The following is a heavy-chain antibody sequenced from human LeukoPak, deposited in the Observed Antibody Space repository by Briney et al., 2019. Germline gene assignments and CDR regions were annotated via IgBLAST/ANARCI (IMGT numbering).Heavy chain of an antibody. Sequence: QSGGSLRLSCAASGFTFSSYGMHGGRQAPGKGLEWVAVISYDGSNKYYADSVKGRFTISRDNSKNTLYLQMNSLRAEDTAVYYCAKDPNYYGSGSYYSDYWGQGTLVTVSS. V-gene: IGHV3-30*18. CDR1: GFTFSSYG. CDR3: AKDPNYYGSGSYYSDY. J-gene: IGHJ4*02. CDR2: ISYDGSNK. D-gene: IGHD3-10*01.